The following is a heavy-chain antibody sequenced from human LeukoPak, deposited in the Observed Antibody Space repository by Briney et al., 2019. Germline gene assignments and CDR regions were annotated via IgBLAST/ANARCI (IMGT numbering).Heavy chain of an antibody. V-gene: IGHV4-38-2*02. CDR3: ARVGQYCSSTSCYNFDY. Sequence: PSETLSLTCTVSGYSISSGYYWGWIRQPPGKGLEWIGSIYHSGSTYYNPSLKSRVTISIDTSKNQFSLKLSSVTAADTAVYYCARVGQYCSSTSCYNFDYWGQGTLVTVSS. J-gene: IGHJ4*02. CDR1: GYSISSGYY. CDR2: IYHSGST. D-gene: IGHD2-2*01.